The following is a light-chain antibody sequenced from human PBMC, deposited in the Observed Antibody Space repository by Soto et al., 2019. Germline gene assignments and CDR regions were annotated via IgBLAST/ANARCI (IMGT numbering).Light chain of an antibody. J-gene: IGLJ1*01. V-gene: IGLV2-23*02. CDR3: CSYAGSYTPYV. CDR1: SSDDGNYNL. CDR2: EVN. Sequence: QSALTQPASVSGSPGQSITISCTGTSSDDGNYNLVSWYQHHPGKAPKLIIYEVNKRPSGVSNRFSGSKSGNTASLTISGLQAEDEADFYCCSYAGSYTPYVFGTGTKVTVL.